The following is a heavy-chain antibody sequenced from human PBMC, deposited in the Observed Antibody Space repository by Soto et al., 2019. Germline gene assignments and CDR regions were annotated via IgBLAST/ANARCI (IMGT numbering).Heavy chain of an antibody. J-gene: IGHJ3*02. Sequence: PGGSLRLSCAASGFTFSSYWMSWVRQAPGKGLEWVANIKQDGSEKYYVNSVKGRFTISRDNAKNSLYLQMNSLRAEDTAVYYCARPVQLGYSSSLGAFDIWGQGTMVTVSS. CDR3: ARPVQLGYSSSLGAFDI. D-gene: IGHD6-13*01. CDR1: GFTFSSYW. V-gene: IGHV3-7*01. CDR2: IKQDGSEK.